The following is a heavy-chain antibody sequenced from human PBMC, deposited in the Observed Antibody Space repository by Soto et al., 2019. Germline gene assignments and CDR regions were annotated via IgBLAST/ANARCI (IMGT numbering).Heavy chain of an antibody. J-gene: IGHJ2*01. V-gene: IGHV3-30*18. CDR1: GFTFSSYG. D-gene: IGHD6-19*01. CDR2: ISYDGSNK. Sequence: QVQLVESGGGVVQPGRSLRLSCAASGFTFSSYGMHWVRQAPGKGLEWVTVISYDGSNKYYADSVKGRFTISRDNSKNTLYLQMNSLRAEDTAVYYCAKEGIAVAGYWYFDLWGRRTLVTVSS. CDR3: AKEGIAVAGYWYFDL.